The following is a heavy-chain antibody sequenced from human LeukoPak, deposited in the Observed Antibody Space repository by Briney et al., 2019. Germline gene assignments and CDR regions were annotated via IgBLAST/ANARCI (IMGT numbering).Heavy chain of an antibody. V-gene: IGHV4-61*02. CDR2: IYTSGST. CDR1: GNSISSGAYY. CDR3: ARFYRFRFDP. Sequence: NPSQTLSLTCTVSGNSISSGAYYWSWIRQPAGKGLEWIGRIYTSGSTTYNPSLKSRVTISGDTSENQFSLRLSSVTAANTAVYYCARFYRFRFDPWGQGTLVTVSS. D-gene: IGHD3-16*02. J-gene: IGHJ5*02.